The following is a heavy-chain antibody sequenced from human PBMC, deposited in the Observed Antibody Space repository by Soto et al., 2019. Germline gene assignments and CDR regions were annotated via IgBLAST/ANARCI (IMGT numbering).Heavy chain of an antibody. CDR1: GYNFHNYW. J-gene: IGHJ4*02. D-gene: IGHD3-22*01. Sequence: EVQLEQSGAEVKKPGESLKISCKGSGYNFHNYWIAWVRQLPGKGPEWMGMIYPGDSHTKYSPSFEGRVVISADKAANTAYLQWSSVQDSDDAIYYCARRAYSSGPCDSWGQGTLVTVSS. CDR2: IYPGDSHT. CDR3: ARRAYSSGPCDS. V-gene: IGHV5-51*01.